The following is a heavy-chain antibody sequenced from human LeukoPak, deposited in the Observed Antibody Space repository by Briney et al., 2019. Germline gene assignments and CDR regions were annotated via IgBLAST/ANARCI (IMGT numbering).Heavy chain of an antibody. Sequence: SQTLSLTCTVSGGSISSGGYDWSWIRQHPGKGLEWIGYIYYSGSTYYNPSLKSRVTISVDTSKNQFSLKLSSVTAADTAVYFCARSIILRPLLDYWGQGTLVTVSS. J-gene: IGHJ4*02. CDR1: GGSISSGGYD. CDR2: IYYSGST. D-gene: IGHD6-6*01. CDR3: ARSIILRPLLDY. V-gene: IGHV4-31*03.